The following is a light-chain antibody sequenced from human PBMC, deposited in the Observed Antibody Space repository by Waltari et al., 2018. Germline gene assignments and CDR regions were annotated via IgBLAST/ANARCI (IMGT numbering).Light chain of an antibody. J-gene: IGLJ2*01. Sequence: QSALTQPASVSGSPGQSITISCAGTTRDVGGYNYVSWYQHHPGKAPNLMIYDVTQRPSGVSSRFSGSKSGNTASLTISGLQTDDEGDYYCCSYGGGSTVIFGGGTKLTVL. CDR2: DVT. CDR1: TRDVGGYNY. V-gene: IGLV2-23*02. CDR3: CSYGGGSTVI.